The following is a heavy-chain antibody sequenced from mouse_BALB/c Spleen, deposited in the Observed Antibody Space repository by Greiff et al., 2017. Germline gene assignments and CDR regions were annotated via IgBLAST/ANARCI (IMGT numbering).Heavy chain of an antibody. CDR1: GFTFSDYY. CDR3: ARRWLLRAMDY. V-gene: IGHV5-4*02. CDR2: ISDGGSYT. D-gene: IGHD2-3*01. J-gene: IGHJ4*01. Sequence: EVQVVESGGGLVKPGGSLKLSCAASGFTFSDYYMYWVRQTPEKRLEWVATISDGGSYTYYPDSVKGRFTISRDNAKNNLYLQMSSLKSEDTAMYYCARRWLLRAMDYWGQGTSVTVSS.